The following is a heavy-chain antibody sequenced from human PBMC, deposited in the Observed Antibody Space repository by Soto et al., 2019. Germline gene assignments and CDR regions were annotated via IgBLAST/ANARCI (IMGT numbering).Heavy chain of an antibody. CDR1: GGSFSGYY. D-gene: IGHD6-13*01. CDR3: ARGRSGWYVHYYSGMDV. J-gene: IGHJ6*02. Sequence: QVQLQQWGAGLLKPSETLSLTCAVYGGSFSGYYWSWIRQPPGKGLEWIGEINHSGSTNYNPSLKRRVTISVDTSKNQSSLKLSSVTAADTAVYYCARGRSGWYVHYYSGMDVWGQGTTVTVSS. CDR2: INHSGST. V-gene: IGHV4-34*01.